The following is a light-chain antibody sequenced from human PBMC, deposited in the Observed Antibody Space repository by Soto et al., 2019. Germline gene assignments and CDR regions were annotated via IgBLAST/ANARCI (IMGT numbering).Light chain of an antibody. Sequence: DIQMTQSPSTLSASVGDRVTITCRSSHNIDRWLAWYQQKPGKAPKLLIYDASTLETGVPSRFSGSGSGREFTLTISGLQPDDFATYYCQHCETGWPFGQGTKVEIK. CDR2: DAS. CDR1: HNIDRW. V-gene: IGKV1-5*01. CDR3: QHCETGWP. J-gene: IGKJ1*01.